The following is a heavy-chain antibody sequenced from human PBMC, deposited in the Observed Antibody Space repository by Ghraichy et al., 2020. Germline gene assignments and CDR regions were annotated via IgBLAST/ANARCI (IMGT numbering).Heavy chain of an antibody. D-gene: IGHD6-19*01. Sequence: TLSLTCAASGFTFSSHWMSWFRQAPGKGLEWVAIINQDGSEKYYVDSVKGRFTISRDNTKNSLFLQMNGLRAEDTAVYYCARSSGWTPDYWGQGTLVTVSS. V-gene: IGHV3-7*01. CDR2: INQDGSEK. J-gene: IGHJ4*02. CDR3: ARSSGWTPDY. CDR1: GFTFSSHW.